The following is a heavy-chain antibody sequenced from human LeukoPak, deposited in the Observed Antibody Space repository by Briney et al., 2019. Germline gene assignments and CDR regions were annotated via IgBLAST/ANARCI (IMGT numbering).Heavy chain of an antibody. CDR3: ARFWSCSGGSCSSNWFDP. Sequence: ASVKVSCKASGYTFTGYYMHWVRQAPGQGLEWMGWINPNSGGTNYAQKFQGRVTMTRDTSISTAYMELSRLRSDDTAVYYCARFWSCSGGSCSSNWFDPWGQGTLVTVSS. V-gene: IGHV1-2*02. CDR1: GYTFTGYY. J-gene: IGHJ5*02. D-gene: IGHD2-15*01. CDR2: INPNSGGT.